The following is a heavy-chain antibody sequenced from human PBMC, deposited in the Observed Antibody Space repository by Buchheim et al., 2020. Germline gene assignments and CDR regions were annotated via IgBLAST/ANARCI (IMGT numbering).Heavy chain of an antibody. CDR1: GGSFSGYY. CDR3: ARGKRAMVRGVIITFWFDP. J-gene: IGHJ5*02. CDR2: INHSGST. V-gene: IGHV4-34*01. Sequence: QVQLQQWGAGLLKPSETLSLTCAVYGGSFSGYYWSWIRQPPGKGLEWIGEINHSGSTNYHPSLKSRVTISVDTYKNQFSLKLSSVTAADTAVYYCARGKRAMVRGVIITFWFDPWGQGTL. D-gene: IGHD3-10*01.